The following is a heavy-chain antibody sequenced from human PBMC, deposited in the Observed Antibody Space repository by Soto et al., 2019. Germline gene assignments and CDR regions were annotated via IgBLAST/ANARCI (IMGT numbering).Heavy chain of an antibody. J-gene: IGHJ3*02. CDR3: VRTIRNAFDI. CDR1: GGSFIGYY. V-gene: IGHV4-34*01. Sequence: SETLSLTCAVYGGSFIGYYWSWIRQPPGKGLEWIGEINHSGSTNYNPSLKSRVTISVDTSKNQFSLKLSSVTAADTAVYYCVRTIRNAFDIWGQGTMVTVSS. CDR2: INHSGST.